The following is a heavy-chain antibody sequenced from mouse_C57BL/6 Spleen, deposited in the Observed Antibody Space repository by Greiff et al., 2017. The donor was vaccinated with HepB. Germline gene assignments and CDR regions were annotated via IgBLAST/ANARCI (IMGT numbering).Heavy chain of an antibody. V-gene: IGHV1-80*01. Sequence: VQRVESGAELVKPGASVKISCKASGYAFSSYWMNWVKQRPEKGLEWIGQIDPGDGDTNYNGKFKGKATLTADKSSSTAYMQLSSLTSEDSAVYFCARYDYGSSYVNYWGQGTTLTVSS. CDR3: ARYDYGSSYVNY. D-gene: IGHD1-1*01. J-gene: IGHJ2*01. CDR1: GYAFSSYW. CDR2: IDPGDGDT.